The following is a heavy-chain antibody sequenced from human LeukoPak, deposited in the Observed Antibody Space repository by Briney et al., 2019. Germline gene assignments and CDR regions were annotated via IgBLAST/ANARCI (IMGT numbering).Heavy chain of an antibody. J-gene: IGHJ2*01. D-gene: IGHD4-23*01. CDR2: INPNSGGT. CDR1: GYTFTGYY. Sequence: GASVTVSCKASGYTFTGYYMHWVRQAPGQGLEWMGWINPNSGGTNYAQKFQGRVTKTRDTSITTAYMELSRLSSDDTAVYYCARHPGKVTNDWYFDLWGRGPLDSVSS. V-gene: IGHV1-2*02. CDR3: ARHPGKVTNDWYFDL.